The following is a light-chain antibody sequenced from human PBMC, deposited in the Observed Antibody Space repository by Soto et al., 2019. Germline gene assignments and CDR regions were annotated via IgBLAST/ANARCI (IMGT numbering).Light chain of an antibody. CDR1: QSVSNN. V-gene: IGKV3-15*01. CDR3: KQYKEWPPFT. CDR2: GAS. J-gene: IGKJ5*01. Sequence: EIVMTQSPATLSVSPGERATLSCRASQSVSNNVAWYQQKPGQAPRLLILGASTRATGIPARFSGSGSGTEFTLSISSLQSEDFAVYYCKQYKEWPPFTFGQGTRLE.